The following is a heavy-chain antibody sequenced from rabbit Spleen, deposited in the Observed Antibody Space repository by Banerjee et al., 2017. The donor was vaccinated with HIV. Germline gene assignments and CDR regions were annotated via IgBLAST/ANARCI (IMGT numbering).Heavy chain of an antibody. D-gene: IGHD1-1*01. Sequence: QSLEESGGGLVQPEGSLTLTCTASGFSFSSNSYMCWVRQAPEKGLEWIACIEGGSSSFTYFASWAKGRFTISKTSSTTVTLQMTSLTAADTATYFCARDTSSSFSSYGMDLWGPGTLVTVS. J-gene: IGHJ6*01. CDR1: GFSFSSNSY. V-gene: IGHV1S40*01. CDR2: IEGGSSSFT. CDR3: ARDTSSSFSSYGMDL.